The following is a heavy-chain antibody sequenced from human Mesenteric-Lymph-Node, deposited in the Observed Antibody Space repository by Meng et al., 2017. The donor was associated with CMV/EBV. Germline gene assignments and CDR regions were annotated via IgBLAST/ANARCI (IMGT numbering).Heavy chain of an antibody. CDR1: FTFSSYS. Sequence: FTFSSYSMNWVRQAPGKGLEWDSSISSSSSYIYYANSMKGRFTISRDNAKNSLYLQMNSLRAEDTAVYYCARGRGDIVVVPAAIFDYWGQGTLVPSPQ. V-gene: IGHV3-21*01. D-gene: IGHD2-2*01. CDR3: ARGRGDIVVVPAAIFDY. J-gene: IGHJ4*02. CDR2: ISSSSSYI.